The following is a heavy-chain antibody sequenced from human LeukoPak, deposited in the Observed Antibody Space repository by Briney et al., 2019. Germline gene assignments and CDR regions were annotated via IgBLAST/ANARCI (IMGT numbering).Heavy chain of an antibody. V-gene: IGHV4-39*01. D-gene: IGHD4-17*01. CDR2: IYYSGST. Sequence: SETLSLTCTVSVGSTSSSSYYWGWIRQPPGKGLEWIGSIYYSGSTYYNPSLKSRVTISVDTSKNQFSLKLSSVTAADTAVYYCARLTVTTGGDYWGQGTLVTVSS. CDR3: ARLTVTTGGDY. J-gene: IGHJ4*02. CDR1: VGSTSSSSYY.